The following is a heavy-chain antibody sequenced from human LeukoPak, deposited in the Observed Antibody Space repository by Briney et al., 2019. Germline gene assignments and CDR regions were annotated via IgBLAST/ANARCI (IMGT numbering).Heavy chain of an antibody. CDR3: ARGGRTTWHGMDV. V-gene: IGHV3-30*09. CDR2: ISNDGANQ. J-gene: IGHJ6*02. CDR1: GFNFSRYA. Sequence: PGGSLRLSCGASGFNFSRYAMHWVRQAPGKGLEWVAVISNDGANQYYADSVKGRFAISRDNSKNTLYLQMNSLRAEDTAVYYCARGGRTTWHGMDVWGQGTTVTVSS. D-gene: IGHD4-17*01.